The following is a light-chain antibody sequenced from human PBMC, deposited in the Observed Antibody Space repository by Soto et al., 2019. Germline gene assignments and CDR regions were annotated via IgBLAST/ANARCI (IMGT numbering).Light chain of an antibody. J-gene: IGKJ1*01. CDR3: KQYGSSPQP. V-gene: IGKV3-20*01. CDR2: GAS. CDR1: QSVSSSY. Sequence: EIVLTQSPGTLSLSPGERATLSCRASQSVSSSYLAWYQQKPGQAPRLLIYGASSRATGIPDRFSGSGSGTDFTLTISRLEPDDFAVYYCKQYGSSPQPFGQGTKVDIK.